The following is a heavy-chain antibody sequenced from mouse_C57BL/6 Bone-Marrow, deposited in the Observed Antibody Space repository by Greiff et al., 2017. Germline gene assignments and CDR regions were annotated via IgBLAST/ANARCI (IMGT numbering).Heavy chain of an antibody. CDR2: IDPSDSYT. D-gene: IGHD1-1*01. J-gene: IGHJ2*01. CDR1: GYTFTSYW. V-gene: IGHV1-50*01. Sequence: QVQLQQPGAELVKPGASVKLSCKASGYTFTSYWMQWVKQRPGQGLEWIGEIDPSDSYTNYNQKFKGKATLTVDTSSSTAYMQLSSLTSEDSAVYYCAPITTVALDYWGQGTTLTVSS. CDR3: APITTVALDY.